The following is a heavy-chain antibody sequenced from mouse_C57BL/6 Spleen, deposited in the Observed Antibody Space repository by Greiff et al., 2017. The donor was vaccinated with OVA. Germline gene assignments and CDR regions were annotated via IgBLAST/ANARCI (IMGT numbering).Heavy chain of an antibody. Sequence: VQLKESGAELVRPGASVKLSCTASGFNIKDDYMHWVKQRPEQGLEWIGWIDPENGDTEYASKFQGKATITADTSSNTAYLQLSSLTSEDTAVYYCTTWGTTVVATDAYWGQGTLVTVSA. J-gene: IGHJ3*01. CDR3: TTWGTTVVATDAY. V-gene: IGHV14-4*01. CDR1: GFNIKDDY. D-gene: IGHD1-1*01. CDR2: IDPENGDT.